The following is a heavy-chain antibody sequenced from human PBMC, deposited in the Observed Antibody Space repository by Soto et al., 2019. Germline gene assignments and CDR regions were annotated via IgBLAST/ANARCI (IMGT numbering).Heavy chain of an antibody. J-gene: IGHJ4*02. D-gene: IGHD4-4*01. CDR2: IIPIFGTA. CDR3: ARDLGATLTAYYYFDY. Sequence: ASVKVSCKASGGTFSSYAISWVRQAPGQGLEWMGGIIPIFGTANYAQKFQGRVTITADESTSTAYMELSSLRSEDTAVYYCARDLGATLTAYYYFDYWGQGTLVTVSS. CDR1: GGTFSSYA. V-gene: IGHV1-69*13.